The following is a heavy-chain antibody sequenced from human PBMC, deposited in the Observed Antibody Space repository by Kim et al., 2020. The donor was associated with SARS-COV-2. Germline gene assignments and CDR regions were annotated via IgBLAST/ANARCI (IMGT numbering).Heavy chain of an antibody. Sequence: GGSLRLSCAASGFTFSSYWMSWVRQAPGKRLEWVANVKQDGSEKYYVDSVKGRFTISRDNAKNSLYLQMSSLRAEDTAVYYCARDLLGAVAXTXXXWGQGT. D-gene: IGHD6-19*01. V-gene: IGHV3-7*01. CDR1: GFTFSSYW. J-gene: IGHJ4*02. CDR2: VKQDGSEK. CDR3: ARDLLGAVAXTXXX.